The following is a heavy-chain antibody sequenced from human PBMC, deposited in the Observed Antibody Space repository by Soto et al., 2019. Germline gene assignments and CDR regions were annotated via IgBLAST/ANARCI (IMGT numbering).Heavy chain of an antibody. CDR3: ARDLGYSYGYTADGMDV. Sequence: KPGGSLRLSCAASGFTFSSYSMNWVRQAPGKGLEWVSSISSSSSYIYYADSVKGRFTISRDNAKNSLYLQMNSLRAEDTAVYYCARDLGYSYGYTADGMDVWGQGTTVTVSS. J-gene: IGHJ6*02. CDR1: GFTFSSYS. V-gene: IGHV3-21*01. D-gene: IGHD5-18*01. CDR2: ISSSSSYI.